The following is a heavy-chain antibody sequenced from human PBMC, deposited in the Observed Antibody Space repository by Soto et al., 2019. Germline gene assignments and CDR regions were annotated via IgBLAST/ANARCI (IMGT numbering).Heavy chain of an antibody. CDR1: GYSCTSYW. Sequence: RGESLKISCKGSGYSCTSYWIGWVRQMPGKGLEWMGIIYPGDSETRYSPSFQGQVTISADKSISTAYLQWSSLEASDTAMYYCARQDHRYNYTGMDVWGQGTTVAASS. J-gene: IGHJ6*01. CDR3: ARQDHRYNYTGMDV. CDR2: IYPGDSET. D-gene: IGHD1-1*01. V-gene: IGHV5-51*01.